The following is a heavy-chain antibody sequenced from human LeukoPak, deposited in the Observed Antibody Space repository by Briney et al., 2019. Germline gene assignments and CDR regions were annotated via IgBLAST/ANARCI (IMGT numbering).Heavy chain of an antibody. V-gene: IGHV4-4*09. CDR2: IYTSGST. J-gene: IGHJ6*03. CDR3: ARDQWAVAVPGYYYYMDV. D-gene: IGHD6-19*01. CDR1: GGSISSYY. Sequence: PSETLSLTCTVSGGSISSYYWSWIRQPPGKGLEWIGCIYTSGSTNYNPSLKSRVTISVDTSKNQFSLKLSSVTAADTAVYYCARDQWAVAVPGYYYYMDVWGKGTTVTVSS.